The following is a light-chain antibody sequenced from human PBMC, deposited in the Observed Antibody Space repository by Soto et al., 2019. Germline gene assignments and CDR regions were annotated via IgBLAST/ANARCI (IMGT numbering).Light chain of an antibody. CDR2: EVS. CDR1: PSLLHSNGYNF. J-gene: IGKJ5*01. Sequence: DIVMTQSPLSLPVTPGEPASISCRSSPSLLHSNGYNFLDWYLQRSGQPPQLLIYEVSNRFSGVPDRFSGSGAGTDFTLKISRVEAEDVGVYYCMQSVQLPITFGQGTRLEIK. CDR3: MQSVQLPIT. V-gene: IGKV2D-29*01.